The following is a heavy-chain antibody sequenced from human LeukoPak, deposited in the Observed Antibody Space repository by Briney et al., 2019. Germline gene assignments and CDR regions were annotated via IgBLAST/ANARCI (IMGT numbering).Heavy chain of an antibody. V-gene: IGHV3-23*01. Sequence: GGSLRLSCEASGFTFSSYAMSWVRQAPGKGLEWVSVINGSGDSTYYADSVEGRCTISRDNSKDALYLQMNSLRAEDTAVYYCARVGYSGYDYDYWGQGTLVTVSS. CDR1: GFTFSSYA. CDR3: ARVGYSGYDYDY. CDR2: INGSGDST. J-gene: IGHJ4*02. D-gene: IGHD5-12*01.